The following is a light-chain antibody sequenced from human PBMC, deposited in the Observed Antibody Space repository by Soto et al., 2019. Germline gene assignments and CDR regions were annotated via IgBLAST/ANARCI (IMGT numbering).Light chain of an antibody. J-gene: IGKJ1*01. V-gene: IGKV3-20*01. CDR2: GVY. Sequence: IVLTQSPGTLSLSPGERATLSCRASQTGNNNYLAWYQHKSGQAPRLLNYGVYTRASGIPDRFSGSGSGTEFTLTITSLGPEDSAVYFCQHYGYSQWTFGQGTKVDIK. CDR1: QTGNNNY. CDR3: QHYGYSQWT.